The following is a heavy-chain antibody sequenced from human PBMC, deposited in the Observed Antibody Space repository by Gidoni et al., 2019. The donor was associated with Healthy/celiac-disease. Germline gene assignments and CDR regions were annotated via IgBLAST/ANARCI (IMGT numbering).Heavy chain of an antibody. CDR1: GFTFSSYS. D-gene: IGHD6-19*01. CDR3: ARDLYSSGWPDFDY. V-gene: IGHV3-21*01. J-gene: IGHJ4*02. CDR2: ISSSSSYI. Sequence: EVQLVESGGGLVKPGGSLRLSCAASGFTFSSYSMNWVRQAPGKGLEWVSSISSSSSYIYYADSVKGRFTISRDNAKNSLYLQMNSLRAEDTAVYYCARDLYSSGWPDFDYWGQGTLVTVSS.